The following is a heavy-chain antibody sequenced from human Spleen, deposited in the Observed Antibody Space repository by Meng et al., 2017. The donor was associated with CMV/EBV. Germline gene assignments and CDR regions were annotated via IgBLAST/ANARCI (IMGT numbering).Heavy chain of an antibody. CDR2: IYYSGST. CDR3: ARLERAAAGFGLVDY. V-gene: IGHV4-39*01. CDR1: GGSISSSSYY. J-gene: IGHJ4*02. Sequence: GGSISSSSYYWGWIRQPPGKGLEWIGSIYYSGSTFYNPSLKSRVTISVDTSKNQFSLKLSSVTAADTAVYYCARLERAAAGFGLVDYWGQGTLVTVSS. D-gene: IGHD6-13*01.